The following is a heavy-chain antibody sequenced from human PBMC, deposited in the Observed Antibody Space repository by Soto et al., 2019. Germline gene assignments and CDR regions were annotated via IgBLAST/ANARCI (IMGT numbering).Heavy chain of an antibody. V-gene: IGHV1-69*01. Sequence: QVQLVQSGAEVKKPGSSVKVSCKASGGTSNFSTYTISWVRQAPGQGLELMAAIVPLIGTANYAQKFQGRVTVAADDSTSTVHMELSSLGSEDTDVYYCGRDLGMARRPDDCYGMDVWGQGTTVTVSS. CDR2: IVPLIGTA. CDR1: GGTSNFSTYT. D-gene: IGHD6-6*01. J-gene: IGHJ6*02. CDR3: GRDLGMARRPDDCYGMDV.